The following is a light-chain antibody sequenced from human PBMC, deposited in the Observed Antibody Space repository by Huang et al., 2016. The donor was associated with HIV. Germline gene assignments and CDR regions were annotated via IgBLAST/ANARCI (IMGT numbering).Light chain of an antibody. V-gene: IGKV4-1*01. CDR2: WAS. CDR3: QQYYNTPFT. CDR1: QSLLYRSNNKNY. Sequence: DIVMTQSPDSLAVSLGERAAINCKSSQSLLYRSNNKNYLAWYQQKPGQPPKRPISWASTRESGVPDRFSGSGSGTDFTLTISSLQAADVAVYYCQQYYNTPFTFGPGTKVDIK. J-gene: IGKJ3*01.